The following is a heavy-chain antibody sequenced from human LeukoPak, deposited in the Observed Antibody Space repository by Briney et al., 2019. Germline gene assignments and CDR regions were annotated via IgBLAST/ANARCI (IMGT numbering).Heavy chain of an antibody. D-gene: IGHD5-12*01. J-gene: IGHJ4*02. CDR3: ARAGATLPLALRPFDY. CDR1: GYTFTSYG. CDR2: ISAYNGNT. Sequence: ASVKVSCKASGYTFTSYGISWVRQAPGQGLEWMGWISAYNGNTNYAQKLQGRVTMTTDTSTSTAYMELRSLRSDDTAVYYCARAGATLPLALRPFDYWGQGTLVTVSS. V-gene: IGHV1-18*01.